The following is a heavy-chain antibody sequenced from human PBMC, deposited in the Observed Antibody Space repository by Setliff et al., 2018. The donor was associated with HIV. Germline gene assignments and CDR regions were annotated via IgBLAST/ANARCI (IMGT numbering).Heavy chain of an antibody. J-gene: IGHJ4*02. D-gene: IGHD3-16*02. CDR1: GYTFTGYY. CDR2: INPKSGAT. V-gene: IGHV1-2*02. Sequence: ASVKVSCKAFGYTFTGYYMHWVRQAPGQGLEWMGWINPKSGATNYTQNFQGRVTMTADTSTDTAYMALSSLTSEDTAVYYCATDPGRRITFGGVIVNPDYWGQGTLVTVSS. CDR3: ATDPGRRITFGGVIVNPDY.